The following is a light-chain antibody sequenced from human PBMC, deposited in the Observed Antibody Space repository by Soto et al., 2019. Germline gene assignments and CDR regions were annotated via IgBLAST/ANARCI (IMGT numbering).Light chain of an antibody. J-gene: IGKJ1*01. Sequence: EIVLTQSPGTLSLSPGEEATLSCRASQSVDSNYLAWYQQKPGQAPRLLIYGASTRATGIPARFSGSGSGTEFTLTISSLQSEDFAVYYCQQYNNWPWTFGQGTKVDIK. CDR1: QSVDSNY. V-gene: IGKV3D-15*01. CDR2: GAS. CDR3: QQYNNWPWT.